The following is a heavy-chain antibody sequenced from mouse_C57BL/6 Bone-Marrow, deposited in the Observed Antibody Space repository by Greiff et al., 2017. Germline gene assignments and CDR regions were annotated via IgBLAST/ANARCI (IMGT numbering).Heavy chain of an antibody. J-gene: IGHJ4*01. Sequence: VQLVESGAELVKPGASVKISCKASGYAFSSYWMNWVKQRPGTGLEWIGQIYPGDGDTNYNGKFQGKATLTADKSSSTAYMQRSSLTSEDSAVYFCARSRRDFYAMDYWGQGTSVTVSS. D-gene: IGHD3-3*01. CDR3: ARSRRDFYAMDY. CDR1: GYAFSSYW. CDR2: IYPGDGDT. V-gene: IGHV1-80*01.